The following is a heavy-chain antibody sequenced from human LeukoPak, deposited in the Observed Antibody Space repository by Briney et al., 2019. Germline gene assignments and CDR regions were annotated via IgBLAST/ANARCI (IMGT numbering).Heavy chain of an antibody. D-gene: IGHD6-19*01. CDR3: ARHGSGWYFDY. J-gene: IGHJ4*02. CDR1: GGSISSSDW. Sequence: SETLSLTCAVSGGSISSSDWWSWGRQAPGKGLEWIGEINHSGSTNHNPSLKSRVTISIDKSKNQSSLKLSSVTAADTAVYYCARHGSGWYFDYWGQGTLVTVS. V-gene: IGHV4-4*02. CDR2: INHSGST.